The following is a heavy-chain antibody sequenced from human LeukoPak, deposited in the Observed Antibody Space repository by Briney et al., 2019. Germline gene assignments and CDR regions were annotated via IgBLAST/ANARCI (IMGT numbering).Heavy chain of an antibody. D-gene: IGHD2-15*01. CDR1: GGSISSYY. J-gene: IGHJ6*03. CDR2: INHSGNT. V-gene: IGHV4-34*01. CDR3: ARGMVVTAGGFYYYYYMDV. Sequence: PSETLSLTCTVSGGSISSYYWSWIRQPPGKGLEWIGEINHSGNTNYNPSLKSRVTISVDTSKNQFSLKLSSVTAADTVVYYCARGMVVTAGGFYYYYYMDVWGKGTTVTISS.